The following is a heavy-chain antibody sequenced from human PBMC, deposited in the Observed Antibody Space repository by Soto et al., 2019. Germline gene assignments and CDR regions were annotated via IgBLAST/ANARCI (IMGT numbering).Heavy chain of an antibody. CDR1: GYTFTSYG. J-gene: IGHJ6*02. CDR3: AREGYCSSTSCSHYYYYYGMDV. V-gene: IGHV1-18*01. D-gene: IGHD2-2*01. CDR2: ISAYNGNT. Sequence: ASVKVSCKASGYTFTSYGISWVRQAPGQGLEWMGWISAYNGNTNYAQKLQGRVTMTTDTSTSTAYMELRSLRSDDTAVYYCAREGYCSSTSCSHYYYYYGMDVWGQGTTVTVSS.